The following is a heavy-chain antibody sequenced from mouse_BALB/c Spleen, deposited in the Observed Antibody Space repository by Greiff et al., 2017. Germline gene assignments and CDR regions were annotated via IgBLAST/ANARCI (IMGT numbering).Heavy chain of an antibody. CDR3: ARTSMITYAMDY. CDR1: GYTFTSYW. V-gene: IGHV1S81*02. D-gene: IGHD2-4*01. Sequence: VQLQESGAELVKPGASVKLSCKASGYTFTSYWMHWVKQRPGQGLEWIGEINPSNGRTNYNEKFKSKATLTVDKSSSTAYMQLSSLTSEDSAVYYCARTSMITYAMDYWGQGTSVTVSS. CDR2: INPSNGRT. J-gene: IGHJ4*01.